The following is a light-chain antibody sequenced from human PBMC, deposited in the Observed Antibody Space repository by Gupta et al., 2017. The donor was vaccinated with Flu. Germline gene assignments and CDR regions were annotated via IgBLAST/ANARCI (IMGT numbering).Light chain of an antibody. CDR2: NDN. Sequence: QRVTISCSGSSSNIGSYYVFWYQQRPETAPKLLIFNDNHRPSGVPVRFSGSRSGTSASLSISGLRSEDEADYFCAAWDASLHALFGGGTKLTVL. J-gene: IGLJ3*02. CDR1: SSNIGSYY. CDR3: AAWDASLHAL. V-gene: IGLV1-47*02.